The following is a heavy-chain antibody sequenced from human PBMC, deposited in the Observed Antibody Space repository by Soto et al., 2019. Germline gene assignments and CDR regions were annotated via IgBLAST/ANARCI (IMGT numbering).Heavy chain of an antibody. D-gene: IGHD5-12*01. V-gene: IGHV1-69*02. Sequence: ASVKVSCKASGGTFSSYTISWVRQAPGQGLEWMGRIIPILGIANYAQKFQGRVTITADKSTSTAYMELSSLRSEDTAVYYCARVTGGAYSGYDYGWFDPWGQGTLVTVSS. CDR3: ARVTGGAYSGYDYGWFDP. CDR2: IIPILGIA. CDR1: GGTFSSYT. J-gene: IGHJ5*02.